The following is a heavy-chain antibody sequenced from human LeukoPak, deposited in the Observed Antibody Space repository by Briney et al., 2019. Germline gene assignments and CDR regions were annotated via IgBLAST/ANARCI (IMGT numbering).Heavy chain of an antibody. CDR2: ISGGGDST. V-gene: IGHV3-23*01. Sequence: PGGSLRLSCAASGFTFTSYAMTWVRQAPGKGLEWVSVISGGGDSTYYADSVTGRFTISRDNSKNTLYLQMNNLRAEDTAIYYCACTNTMNWFDAWGQGTLVTVSS. J-gene: IGHJ5*02. CDR3: ACTNTMNWFDA. CDR1: GFTFTSYA. D-gene: IGHD2-8*01.